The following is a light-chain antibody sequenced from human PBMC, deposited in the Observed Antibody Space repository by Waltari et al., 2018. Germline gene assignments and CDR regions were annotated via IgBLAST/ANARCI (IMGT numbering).Light chain of an antibody. CDR3: QQYDSFPYT. CDR2: KAS. J-gene: IGKJ2*01. V-gene: IGKV1-5*03. Sequence: DIQMTQSPSTLSAYIGDRVTFTCRASQSINSWLAWYQQKPGKAPKLLIYKASNLDSGVPSRFSGSGSGTEFTVTISSLQPDDLATYYCQQYDSFPYTFGQGTKLEIK. CDR1: QSINSW.